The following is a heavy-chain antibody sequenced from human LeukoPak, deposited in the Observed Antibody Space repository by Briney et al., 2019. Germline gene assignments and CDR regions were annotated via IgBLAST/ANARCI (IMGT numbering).Heavy chain of an antibody. CDR3: ARRKWLRGFDY. V-gene: IGHV4-34*01. CDR1: GGSFSGYY. J-gene: IGHJ4*02. D-gene: IGHD5-12*01. Sequence: SETLSLTCAVYGGSFSGYYWSWIRQPPGKGLEWIGEINHSGSTNYNPSLKSRVTISVDTSKNQFSLKLSSVTAADTAVYYCARRKWLRGFDYWGQGTLVTVSS. CDR2: INHSGST.